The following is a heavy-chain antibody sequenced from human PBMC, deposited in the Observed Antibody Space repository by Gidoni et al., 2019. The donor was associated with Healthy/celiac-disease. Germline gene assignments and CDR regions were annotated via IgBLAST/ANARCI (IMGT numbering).Heavy chain of an antibody. CDR3: ARAVAGTFGHNWFDP. CDR1: CYSFTSYW. V-gene: IGHV5-10-1*01. Sequence: EVQLVQSGAEVKKPGESLRISCKGSCYSFTSYWISWVRQMPGKGLEWMGRIDPSDSYTNYSPSFQGHVTISADKSISTAYLQWSSLKASDTAMYYCARAVAGTFGHNWFDPWGQGTLVTVSS. J-gene: IGHJ5*02. D-gene: IGHD6-19*01. CDR2: IDPSDSYT.